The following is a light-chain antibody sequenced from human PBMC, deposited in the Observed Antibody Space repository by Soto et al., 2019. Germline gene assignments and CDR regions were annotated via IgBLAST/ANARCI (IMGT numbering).Light chain of an antibody. CDR3: QQHNDWPRIT. V-gene: IGKV3-15*01. J-gene: IGKJ5*01. CDR1: QSVRSN. Sequence: EIVMTQSPVTLSVSPGERATLSCRASQSVRSNLAWYQQKPGQAPRLLIYGASTRAAGIPARFSGSGSGTEFTLTISSLQSEDFAVYYCQQHNDWPRITFGQGTRLEIK. CDR2: GAS.